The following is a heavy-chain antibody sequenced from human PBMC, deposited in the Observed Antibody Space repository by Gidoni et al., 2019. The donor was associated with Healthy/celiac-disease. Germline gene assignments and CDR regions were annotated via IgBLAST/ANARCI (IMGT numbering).Heavy chain of an antibody. J-gene: IGHJ4*02. CDR1: GYTFTSYY. Sequence: GYTFTSYYMHWVLQAPGQGLECMGIINPSGGSTSYAQKFQGRVTMTRDTYTSTVYMELSSLSSEDTAVYYCARAGAIQYLPKYDYWGQGTLVTVSS. D-gene: IGHD4-4*01. V-gene: IGHV1-46*01. CDR3: ARAGAIQYLPKYDY. CDR2: INPSGGST.